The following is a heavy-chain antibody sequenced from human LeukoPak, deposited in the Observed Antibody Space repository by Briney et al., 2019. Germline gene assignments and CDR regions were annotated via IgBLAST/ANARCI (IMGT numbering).Heavy chain of an antibody. CDR1: GYSVPSNRAA. CDR2: TYYRSKWYN. Sequence: SQTLSLTCAISGYSVPSNRAAWNWIRQSPSRGLEWLGRTYYRSKWYNHYALSVKSRITINPDTSKNQFSLHLNSVTPEDTAVYYCARDLGNDFDFWGQGTLVTVSS. CDR3: ARDLGNDFDF. J-gene: IGHJ4*02. V-gene: IGHV6-1*01.